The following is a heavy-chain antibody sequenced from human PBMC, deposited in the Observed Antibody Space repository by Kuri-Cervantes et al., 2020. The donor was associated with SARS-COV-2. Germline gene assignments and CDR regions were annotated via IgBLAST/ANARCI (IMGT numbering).Heavy chain of an antibody. Sequence: ESLKISCTASGATFSSSSYYWGWLRQPPGRGLEWMGSVYYSGSTYYNPSLKRQVTIFVDTSKNQFSVKLRSVTAADTAVYYCARHDLTTETTREWGLDYWGQGTLVTVSS. CDR3: ARHDLTTETTREWGLDY. J-gene: IGHJ4*02. CDR2: VYYSGST. D-gene: IGHD4-17*01. CDR1: GATFSSSSYY. V-gene: IGHV4-39*01.